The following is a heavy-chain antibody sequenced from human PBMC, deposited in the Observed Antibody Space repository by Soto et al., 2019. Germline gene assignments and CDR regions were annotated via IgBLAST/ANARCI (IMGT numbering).Heavy chain of an antibody. J-gene: IGHJ4*02. D-gene: IGHD3-10*01. CDR1: GYMFTTYA. Sequence: QVQLVQSGAEVKKPGASVKVSCKASGYMFTTYAIHWVRQAPGQRLEWMGWINAGNGNTKYSQKLQGRVTITRDTSASTVYMELSSLRSEDTAVYYCARLLYVGELTLDYWGQGTLVTVSS. CDR3: ARLLYVGELTLDY. CDR2: INAGNGNT. V-gene: IGHV1-3*01.